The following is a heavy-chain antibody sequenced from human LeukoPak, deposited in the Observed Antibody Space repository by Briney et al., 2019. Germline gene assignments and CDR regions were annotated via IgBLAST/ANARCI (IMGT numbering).Heavy chain of an antibody. CDR2: IYYSGST. CDR1: GGSISSSSYH. CDR3: ARQFVPYDFWSGYSPNYYYYGMDV. V-gene: IGHV4-39*01. D-gene: IGHD3-3*01. Sequence: SETLSLTCTVSGGSISSSSYHWGWIRQPPGKGLEWIGSIYYSGSTYYNPSLKSRVTISVDTSKNQFSLKLSSVTATDTAVYYCARQFVPYDFWSGYSPNYYYYGMDVWGQGTTVTVSS. J-gene: IGHJ6*02.